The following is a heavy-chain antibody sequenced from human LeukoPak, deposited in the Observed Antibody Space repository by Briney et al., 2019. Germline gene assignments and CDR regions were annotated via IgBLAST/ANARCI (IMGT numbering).Heavy chain of an antibody. CDR2: INSDGSSS. CDR1: GFTFSSYA. CDR3: AKVRSRGFDAFDI. D-gene: IGHD5-12*01. J-gene: IGHJ3*02. V-gene: IGHV3-74*01. Sequence: PGGSLRLSCAASGFTFSSYAMSWVRQPPGKGLVWVSRINSDGSSSSYADSVKGRFTISRDNAKNTLYLQMNSLRAEDTAVYYCAKVRSRGFDAFDIWGQGTMVTV.